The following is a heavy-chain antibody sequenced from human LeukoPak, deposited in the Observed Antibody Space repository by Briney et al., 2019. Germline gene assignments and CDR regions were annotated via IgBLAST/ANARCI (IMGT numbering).Heavy chain of an antibody. CDR3: ARITAAAGTIWFDP. D-gene: IGHD6-13*01. CDR1: GGSISSYY. J-gene: IGHJ5*02. V-gene: IGHV4-4*07. Sequence: PSETLSLTCTVSGGSISSYYWSWIRQPAGKGLEWIGRIYTSGSTNYNPSLKSRVTISVDTSKNQLSLKLSSVTAADTAVYYCARITAAAGTIWFDPWGQGTLVTVSS. CDR2: IYTSGST.